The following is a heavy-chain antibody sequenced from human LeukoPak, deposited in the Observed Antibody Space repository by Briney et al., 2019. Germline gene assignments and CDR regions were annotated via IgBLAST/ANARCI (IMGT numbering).Heavy chain of an antibody. CDR3: ARTPNLYYYDSRLFDI. CDR2: ISSSSSYI. Sequence: PGGSLRLSCAASAFTFSSYSMNRVRQAPGKGLEWVSSISSSSSYIYYADSVKGRFTISRDNAKNSLYLQMNSLRAEDTAVYYCARTPNLYYYDSRLFDIWGRGTMVTVSS. V-gene: IGHV3-21*01. D-gene: IGHD3-22*01. CDR1: AFTFSSYS. J-gene: IGHJ3*02.